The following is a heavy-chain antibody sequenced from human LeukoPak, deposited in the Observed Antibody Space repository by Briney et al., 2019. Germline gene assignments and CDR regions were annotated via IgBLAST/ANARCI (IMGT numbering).Heavy chain of an antibody. CDR2: ITSTSTNI. J-gene: IGHJ4*02. CDR3: ARSLGCSSTTCYTYVFDY. V-gene: IGHV3-21*01. D-gene: IGHD2-2*02. Sequence: GGSLRPSCAASGFTFSIYSMNWVRQAPGKGLEWVSSITSTSTNIYYADSVKGRFTISRDNAKTSLYLQMNSLRAEDTAVYYCARSLGCSSTTCYTYVFDYWGQGTLVTVSS. CDR1: GFTFSIYS.